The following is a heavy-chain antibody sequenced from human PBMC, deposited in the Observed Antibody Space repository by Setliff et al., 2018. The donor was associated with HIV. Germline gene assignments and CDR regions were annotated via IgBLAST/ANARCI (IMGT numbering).Heavy chain of an antibody. CDR1: GYTFTNYA. J-gene: IGHJ6*02. D-gene: IGHD5-12*01. V-gene: IGHV1-3*01. Sequence: GASVKVSCKASGYTFTNYAMHWVRQAPGQRLEWMGWINAGNGKTAYAQKFQGRVTMTRNTSISTAYMELSSLRSDDTAVYYCARGDGYRGNDAYYDSGMDVWGQGITVTVSS. CDR2: INAGNGKT. CDR3: ARGDGYRGNDAYYDSGMDV.